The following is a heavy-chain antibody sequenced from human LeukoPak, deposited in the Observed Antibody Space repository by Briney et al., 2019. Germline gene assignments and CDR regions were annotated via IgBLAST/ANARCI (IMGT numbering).Heavy chain of an antibody. D-gene: IGHD3-3*01. J-gene: IGHJ4*02. V-gene: IGHV3-23*01. CDR3: AKSRYDFWSGGDY. CDR1: GFTFSTYA. Sequence: GGSLRLPCAASGFTFSTYAMSWVRQAPGKGLDWVSTISDSGGSTYYADSVKGRFTISRDNSKNTLYLQMNSLRVEDTAIYYCAKSRYDFWSGGDYWGQGTLVTVSS. CDR2: ISDSGGST.